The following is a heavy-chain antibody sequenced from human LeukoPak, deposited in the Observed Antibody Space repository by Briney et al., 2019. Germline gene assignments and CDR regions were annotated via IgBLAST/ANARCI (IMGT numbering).Heavy chain of an antibody. Sequence: GGSLRLSCAASGFTFSGYAMSWVRQAPGKGLEWVSAISGSGGSTYYADSVKGRFTISRDNSKNTLYLQMNSLRAEDTAVYYCATDPGMVVGATVDYSGQGTLVTVSS. CDR1: GFTFSGYA. CDR3: ATDPGMVVGATVDY. V-gene: IGHV3-23*01. J-gene: IGHJ4*02. CDR2: ISGSGGST. D-gene: IGHD1-26*01.